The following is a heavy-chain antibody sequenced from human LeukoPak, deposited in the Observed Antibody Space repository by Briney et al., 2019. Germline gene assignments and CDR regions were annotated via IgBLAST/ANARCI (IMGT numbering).Heavy chain of an antibody. D-gene: IGHD2-21*02. V-gene: IGHV1-18*04. CDR2: ISAYNGNT. Sequence: GASVRVSFKASGYTFTIYGMSWVRQAPGQGREGMGWISAYNGNTNYAQKLQGRVTMTTDTSTSTAYMELRSLRSDDTAVYYCARGGEGGDLIDYWGQGTLVTVSS. CDR1: GYTFTIYG. J-gene: IGHJ4*02. CDR3: ARGGEGGDLIDY.